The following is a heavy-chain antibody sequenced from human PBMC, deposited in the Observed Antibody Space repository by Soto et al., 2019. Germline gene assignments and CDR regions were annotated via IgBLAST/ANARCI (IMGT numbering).Heavy chain of an antibody. D-gene: IGHD3-16*01. Sequence: QVQLVHSGAEVKKPGSSVKVSCKASGGTFSSYTISWVRQAPGQGLEWMGRIIPILGIANYAQKFQGRVTITADKSTSTAYMELSSLRSEDTAVYYCARGAYDYIWGSYEDYWGQGTLVTVSS. CDR2: IIPILGIA. CDR3: ARGAYDYIWGSYEDY. CDR1: GGTFSSYT. J-gene: IGHJ4*02. V-gene: IGHV1-69*02.